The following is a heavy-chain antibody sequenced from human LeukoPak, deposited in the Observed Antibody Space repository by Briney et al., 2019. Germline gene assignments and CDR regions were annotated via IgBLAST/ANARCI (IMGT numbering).Heavy chain of an antibody. CDR3: ARLGCSSTSCYAVSFWLFDY. V-gene: IGHV5-51*01. Sequence: GESLKISCKGSGYSFTSYWIGWVRQMPGKGLEWMGIIYPVDSDTRYSPSFEGQVTISADKSISTAYLQWSSLKASDTAMYYCARLGCSSTSCYAVSFWLFDYWGQGTLVTVSS. J-gene: IGHJ4*02. CDR2: IYPVDSDT. D-gene: IGHD2-2*01. CDR1: GYSFTSYW.